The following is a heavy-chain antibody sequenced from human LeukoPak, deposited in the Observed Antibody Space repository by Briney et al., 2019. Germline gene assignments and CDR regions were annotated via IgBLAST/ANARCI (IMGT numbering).Heavy chain of an antibody. CDR2: IRGDNGNT. Sequence: ASVKVSCKTSGYTFSSYGISWVRQAPGQGLEWVGWIRGDNGNTNYAQKFQGRVTMSTDTSTSTAYMELSRLRSDDTAVYYCARVRYRLAETYIDYWGQGTLVTVSS. J-gene: IGHJ4*02. D-gene: IGHD3-16*01. CDR1: GYTFSSYG. CDR3: ARVRYRLAETYIDY. V-gene: IGHV1-18*01.